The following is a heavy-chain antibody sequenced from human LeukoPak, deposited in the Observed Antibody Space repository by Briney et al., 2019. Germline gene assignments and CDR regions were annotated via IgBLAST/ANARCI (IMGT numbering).Heavy chain of an antibody. D-gene: IGHD6-13*01. CDR3: ASPGRSSSWSAPLDY. CDR2: IYYSGST. J-gene: IGHJ4*02. CDR1: GGSVSSGSYY. Sequence: SETLSLTCTVSGGSVSSGSYYWSWIRQPPGKGLEWIGYIYYSGSTNYNPSLKSRVTISVDTSKNQFSLKLSSVTAADTAVYYCASPGRSSSWSAPLDYWGQGTLVTVSS. V-gene: IGHV4-61*01.